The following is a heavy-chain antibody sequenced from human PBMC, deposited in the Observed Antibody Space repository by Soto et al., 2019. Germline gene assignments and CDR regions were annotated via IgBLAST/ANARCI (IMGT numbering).Heavy chain of an antibody. Sequence: ASVKVSCKASGYTFTSCGISWVRQAPGQGLEWMGWISAYNGNTNYAQKLQGRVTMTTDTSTSTAYMELRSLRSDDTAVYYCARDHGGDIVVVPAAMINDYWGQGTLVTVSS. CDR1: GYTFTSCG. CDR2: ISAYNGNT. D-gene: IGHD2-2*01. J-gene: IGHJ4*02. CDR3: ARDHGGDIVVVPAAMINDY. V-gene: IGHV1-18*01.